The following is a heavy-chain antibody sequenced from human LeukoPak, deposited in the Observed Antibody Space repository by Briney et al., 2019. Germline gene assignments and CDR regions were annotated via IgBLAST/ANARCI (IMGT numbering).Heavy chain of an antibody. J-gene: IGHJ4*02. CDR3: ARDGGEWELDY. CDR2: ISGSGGST. CDR1: GFTFSSYG. D-gene: IGHD1-26*01. Sequence: PGGSLRLSCAASGFTFSSYGMSWVRQAPGKGLEWVSAISGSGGSTYYADSVKGRFTISRDNSKNTLYLQMNSLRVEDTAVYYCARDGGEWELDYWGQGTLVTVSS. V-gene: IGHV3-23*01.